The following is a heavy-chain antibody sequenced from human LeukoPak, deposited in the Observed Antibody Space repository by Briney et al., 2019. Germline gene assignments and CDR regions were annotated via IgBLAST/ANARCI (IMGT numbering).Heavy chain of an antibody. D-gene: IGHD3-10*01. J-gene: IGHJ4*02. CDR3: ASNDYDSGSYSI. Sequence: PGGSLRLSCAASGFTVSSNYMTWVRRAPGKGLEWVSVIYSGGSTYYADSVKGRFTISRDNSKNTVYLQMNSLRAEDTALYFCASNDYDSGSYSIWGQGTPVTVSS. CDR2: IYSGGST. V-gene: IGHV3-53*01. CDR1: GFTVSSNY.